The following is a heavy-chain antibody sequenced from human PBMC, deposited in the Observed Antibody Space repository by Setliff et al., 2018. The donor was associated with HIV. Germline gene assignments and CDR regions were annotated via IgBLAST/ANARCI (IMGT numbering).Heavy chain of an antibody. D-gene: IGHD3-10*01. V-gene: IGHV5-51*01. Sequence: PGESLKISCKGSGCSFTSYWIGWVRQMPGKGLECMGVIYPSDSDTRYSPSFQGQVTISADKSSGTAYLQWSSLKASDTAMYYCARGHFFGSGRYYNTPFDYWGQGTLVTVSS. CDR3: ARGHFFGSGRYYNTPFDY. J-gene: IGHJ4*02. CDR2: IYPSDSDT. CDR1: GCSFTSYW.